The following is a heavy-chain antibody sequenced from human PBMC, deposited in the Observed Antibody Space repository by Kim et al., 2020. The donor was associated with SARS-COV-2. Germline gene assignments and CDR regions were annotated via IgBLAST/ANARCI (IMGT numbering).Heavy chain of an antibody. V-gene: IGHV3-11*05. CDR1: GFTFSDYY. Sequence: GGSLRLSCAASGFTFSDYYMSWIRQAPGKGLEWVSYISSSSSYTNYADSVKGRFTISRDNAKNSLYLQMNSLRAEDTAVYYCARGPYYYDSSGQPNYWGQGTLVTVSS. CDR3: ARGPYYYDSSGQPNY. J-gene: IGHJ4*02. D-gene: IGHD3-22*01. CDR2: ISSSSSYT.